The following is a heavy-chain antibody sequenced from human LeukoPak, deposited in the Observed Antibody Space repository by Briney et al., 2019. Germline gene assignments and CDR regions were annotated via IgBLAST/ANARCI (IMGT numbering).Heavy chain of an antibody. J-gene: IGHJ4*02. Sequence: GGSLTLSCPATGCTFSSYGMHWVRQPPARGLAWVAVISYDGSNKYYVDCVKGRLTHSRDKPKQALYLQTNSQRENYTAVCVLPKENEPGDNWGSHVDYWGQGNLVTVSS. CDR1: GCTFSSYG. D-gene: IGHD7-27*01. CDR2: ISYDGSNK. CDR3: PKENEPGDNWGSHVDY. V-gene: IGHV3-30*18.